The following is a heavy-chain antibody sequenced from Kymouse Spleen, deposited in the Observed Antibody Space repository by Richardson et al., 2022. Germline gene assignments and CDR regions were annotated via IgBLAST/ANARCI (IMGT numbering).Heavy chain of an antibody. CDR3: ARCGYDSYYYYYGMDV. CDR2: IYYSGST. D-gene: IGHD5-12*01. J-gene: IGHJ6*02. V-gene: IGHV4-31*03. CDR1: GGSISSGGYY. Sequence: QVQLQESGPGLVKPSQTLSLTCTVSGGSISSGGYYWSWIRQHPGKGLEWIGYIYYSGSTYYNPSLKSRVTISVDTSKNQFSLKLSSVTAADTAVYYCARCGYDSYYYYYGMDVWGQGTTVTVSS.